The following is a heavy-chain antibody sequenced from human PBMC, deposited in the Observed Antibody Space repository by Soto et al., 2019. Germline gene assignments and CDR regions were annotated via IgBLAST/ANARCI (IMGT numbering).Heavy chain of an antibody. D-gene: IGHD5-12*01. CDR3: ARGEDIVALTPDHYYYGMDV. Sequence: ASVKVSCKVSGYTLTELSMHWVRQAPGKGLEWMGGVDPEDGETIYAQKFQGRVTITADKSTSTAYMELSSLRSEDTAVYYCARGEDIVALTPDHYYYGMDVWGQGTTVTVSS. J-gene: IGHJ6*02. V-gene: IGHV1-24*01. CDR1: GYTLTELS. CDR2: VDPEDGET.